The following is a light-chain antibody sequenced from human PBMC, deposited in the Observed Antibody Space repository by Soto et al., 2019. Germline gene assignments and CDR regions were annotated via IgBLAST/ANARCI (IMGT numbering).Light chain of an antibody. CDR2: EAS. J-gene: IGKJ4*01. Sequence: ETVLTQSPATLSLSPGDRATLSCRAIRIISNYLGWYQQKPGQPPRLLIYEASNRATGIPARFSGSGSGTDFTLTISSLEPEDFAVYYCQQRNNWPLTFGGGTKVDIK. CDR3: QQRNNWPLT. V-gene: IGKV3-11*01. CDR1: RIISNY.